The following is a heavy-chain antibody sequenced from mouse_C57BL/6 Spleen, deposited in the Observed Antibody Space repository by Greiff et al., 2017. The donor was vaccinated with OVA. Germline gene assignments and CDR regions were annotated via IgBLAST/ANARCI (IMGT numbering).Heavy chain of an antibody. CDR2: INPNNGGT. CDR3: ARGLRPLMDY. V-gene: IGHV1-26*01. D-gene: IGHD3-1*01. Sequence: EVQLQQSGPELVKPGASVKISCKASGYTFTDYYMNWVKQSHGKSLEWIGDINPNNGGTSYKQKFKGKATLTVDKSSSTAYMELRSLTSEDSAVYYCARGLRPLMDYWGQGTSVTVSS. CDR1: GYTFTDYY. J-gene: IGHJ4*01.